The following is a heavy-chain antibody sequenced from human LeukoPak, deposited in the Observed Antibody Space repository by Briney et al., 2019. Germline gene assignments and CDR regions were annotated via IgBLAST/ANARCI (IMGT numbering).Heavy chain of an antibody. V-gene: IGHV4-30-4*01. CDR3: ARGIVVVTNNWFDP. CDR2: IYYSGST. CDR1: GDSISSGDYS. D-gene: IGHD3-22*01. Sequence: SETLSLTCTVSGDSISSGDYSWSWIRQPPGKGLEWIGYIYYSGSTYYNPSLKSRVTISVDTSKNQFSLKLSSVTAADTAVYYCARGIVVVTNNWFDPWGQGTLVTVSS. J-gene: IGHJ5*02.